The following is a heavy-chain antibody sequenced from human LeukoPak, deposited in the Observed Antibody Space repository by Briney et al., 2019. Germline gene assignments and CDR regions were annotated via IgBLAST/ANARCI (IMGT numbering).Heavy chain of an antibody. J-gene: IGHJ4*02. CDR2: ISYDGSNK. CDR1: GFTFSSYG. Sequence: GRSLRLSCAASGFTFSSYGMHWVRQAPGKGLEWVAVISYDGSNKYYADSVKGRFTISRENSKNTLYLQMNSLRAEDTAVYYCAREFDYWGQGTLVTVSS. V-gene: IGHV3-30*03. CDR3: AREFDY.